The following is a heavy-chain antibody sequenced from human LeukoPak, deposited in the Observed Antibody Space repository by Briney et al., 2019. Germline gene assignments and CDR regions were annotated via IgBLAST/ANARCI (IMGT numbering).Heavy chain of an antibody. J-gene: IGHJ6*02. CDR3: ARFAYDYDDGILHYFYGLDV. V-gene: IGHV4-4*02. D-gene: IGHD3-22*01. Sequence: SETLSLTCAVSGGSVSTDNWWSWARQPPHRGLEWIGEIHHSVGTHYNPSLKSRVTISVDKSKNQFSLRLSSVTAADTAMYFCARFAYDYDDGILHYFYGLDVWGQGTTVTVSS. CDR1: GGSVSTDNW. CDR2: IHHSVGT.